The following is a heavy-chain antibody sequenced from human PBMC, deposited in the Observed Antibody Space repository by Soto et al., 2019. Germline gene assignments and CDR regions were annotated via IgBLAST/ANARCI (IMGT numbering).Heavy chain of an antibody. V-gene: IGHV4-59*01. CDR1: GGPISTYY. Sequence: QVQLQESGPGLVEPSETLSLTCTVSGGPISTYYCSWIRQPPGKGMEWIGYIYFTGSTNYNHSLQSRVTMSVDTSKNRFALKLSSVTAADTAVYFCARDEGADNWFDPWGQGTLVTVSS. CDR2: IYFTGST. J-gene: IGHJ5*02. CDR3: ARDEGADNWFDP.